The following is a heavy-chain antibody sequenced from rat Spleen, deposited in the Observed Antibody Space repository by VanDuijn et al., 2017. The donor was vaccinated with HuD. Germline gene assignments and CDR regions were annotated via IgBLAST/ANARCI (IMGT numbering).Heavy chain of an antibody. CDR3: ARANRDSYAHFDY. CDR2: IQSGGST. Sequence: QVQLKESGPGLVQPSQTLSLTCTVSGFSLTDYSVHWVRQPPGKGLEWMGRIQSGGSTAYNSLLKSRLSITRDISKSQVFLKMNSLQTEDTATYYCARANRDSYAHFDYWGQGVMVTVSS. D-gene: IGHD1-12*01. V-gene: IGHV2-19*01. CDR1: GFSLTDYS. J-gene: IGHJ2*01.